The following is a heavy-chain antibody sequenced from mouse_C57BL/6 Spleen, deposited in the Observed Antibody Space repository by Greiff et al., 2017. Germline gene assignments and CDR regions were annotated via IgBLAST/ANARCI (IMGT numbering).Heavy chain of an antibody. D-gene: IGHD4-1*01. CDR3: ARGLGVGYFDY. J-gene: IGHJ2*01. CDR1: GYSITSGYD. Sequence: EVKVEESGPGMVKPSQSLSLTCTVTGYSITSGYDWHWIRHFPGNKLEWMGYISYSGSTNYNPSLKSRISITHDTSKNHFFLKLNHVTSEDPAPYYCARGLGVGYFDYRGQGTTLTVSS. V-gene: IGHV3-1*01. CDR2: ISYSGST.